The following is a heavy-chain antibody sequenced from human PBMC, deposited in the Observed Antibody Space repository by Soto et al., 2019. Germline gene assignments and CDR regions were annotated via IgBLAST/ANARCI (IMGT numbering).Heavy chain of an antibody. CDR3: AKDETGLCLEWPMEGSYGMDV. V-gene: IGHV3-23*01. Sequence: GGSLRLSCAASGFTFSSYAMSWVRQAPGKGLEWVSAISGSGGSTYYADSVKGRFTISRDNSKNTLYLQMNSLRAEDTAVYYCAKDETGLCLEWPMEGSYGMDVWGQGTTVTVSS. CDR1: GFTFSSYA. D-gene: IGHD3-3*01. J-gene: IGHJ6*02. CDR2: ISGSGGST.